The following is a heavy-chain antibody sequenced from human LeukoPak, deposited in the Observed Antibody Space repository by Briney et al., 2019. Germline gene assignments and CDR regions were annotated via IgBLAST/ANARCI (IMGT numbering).Heavy chain of an antibody. D-gene: IGHD6-13*01. CDR2: LYSGGSI. CDR1: GFTVSSSY. Sequence: GGSLRLSCAGSGFTVSSSYMSWVRQAPGKGLEWVSVLYSGGSIFYADSVKGRFTISRDISKNMLYLQMNSLRADDTAVYYCARGAISSWYEDWGQGTLVAVSS. CDR3: ARGAISSWYED. V-gene: IGHV3-66*01. J-gene: IGHJ4*02.